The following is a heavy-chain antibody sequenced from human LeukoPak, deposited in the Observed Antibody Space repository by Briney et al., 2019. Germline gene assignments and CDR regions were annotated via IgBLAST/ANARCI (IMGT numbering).Heavy chain of an antibody. CDR1: GGFISNYY. CDR2: IYYSGST. Sequence: SETLSLTCTVSGGFISNYYWNWIRQPPGKGLEWIGYIYYSGSTNYNPSLKSRVTISVDTSKNQFSLKLSSVTAADTAVYYCATLDGGYYGSVLYWGQGTLVTVSS. CDR3: ATLDGGYYGSVLY. V-gene: IGHV4-59*08. J-gene: IGHJ4*02. D-gene: IGHD3-10*01.